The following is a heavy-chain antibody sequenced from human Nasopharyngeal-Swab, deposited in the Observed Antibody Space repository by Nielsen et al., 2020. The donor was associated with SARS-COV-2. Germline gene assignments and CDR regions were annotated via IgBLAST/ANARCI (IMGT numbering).Heavy chain of an antibody. CDR3: AKDRGGQYTGYDWMVGYFDY. V-gene: IGHV3-30*18. CDR1: GFTFSSYG. D-gene: IGHD5-12*01. J-gene: IGHJ4*02. Sequence: GGSLRLSCAASGFTFSSYGLHWVRQAPGKGLEWVAVISYDGSNKLYADSVKGRFTISRDKSKNTLYLQMNSLRAEDTAVYYCAKDRGGQYTGYDWMVGYFDYWGQGTLVTVSS. CDR2: ISYDGSNK.